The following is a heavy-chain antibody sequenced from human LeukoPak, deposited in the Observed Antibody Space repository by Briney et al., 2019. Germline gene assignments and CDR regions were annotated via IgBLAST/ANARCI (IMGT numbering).Heavy chain of an antibody. CDR1: GYSFTSYW. V-gene: IGHV5-51*01. J-gene: IGHJ3*02. D-gene: IGHD3-22*01. Sequence: GESLKISCKGSGYSFTSYWIGWVGQMPGKGLEWMGIIYPGDSDTRYSPSFQGQVTISADKSISTAYLQWSSLKASDTAMYYCARPKKYYYDSSGYFDAFDIWGQGTMVTVSS. CDR2: IYPGDSDT. CDR3: ARPKKYYYDSSGYFDAFDI.